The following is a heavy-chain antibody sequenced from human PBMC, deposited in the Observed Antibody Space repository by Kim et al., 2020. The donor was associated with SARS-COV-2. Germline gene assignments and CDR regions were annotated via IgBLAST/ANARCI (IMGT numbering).Heavy chain of an antibody. CDR1: GGSLSGYY. J-gene: IGHJ4*02. CDR3: ARGQDTAKVGY. CDR2: IHPFGNT. Sequence: SETLSLTCAVYGGSLSGYYWSWIRQPPGKGLEWIGEIHPFGNTDYQPSLKSRITMSLDTSKNHFSLTLSSVTAADTAMYFCARGQDTAKVGYWGQGTLVTVSS. D-gene: IGHD5-18*01. V-gene: IGHV4-34*01.